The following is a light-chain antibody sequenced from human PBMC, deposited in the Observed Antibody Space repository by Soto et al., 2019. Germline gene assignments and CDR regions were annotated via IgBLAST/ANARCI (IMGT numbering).Light chain of an antibody. Sequence: DIQMTQSPSYLSASVGDRVTITCRSSQSIATSLNWYHLKPGKAPKLLIYVASTLQSGVPSRFSGSGSGTDVTLTIDNVRPEDFATYSCQQRCSLPLTFGRGTKVYI. J-gene: IGKJ4*02. CDR3: QQRCSLPLT. CDR1: QSIATS. CDR2: VAS. V-gene: IGKV1-39*01.